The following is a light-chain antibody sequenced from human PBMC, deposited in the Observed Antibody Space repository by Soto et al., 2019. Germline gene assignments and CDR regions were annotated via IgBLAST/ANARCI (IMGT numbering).Light chain of an antibody. CDR2: TAS. CDR3: QQHNDYPLT. CDR1: QSISRW. J-gene: IGKJ3*01. Sequence: DIQMTQSPSTLSASVGDKVTITCRASQSISRWLVWYQQKPGKAPKLLIHTASSLESGVPSRFSGSGSGTEFTLTISSLQPDDFATYYCQQHNDYPLTFGPGTKVDIK. V-gene: IGKV1-5*03.